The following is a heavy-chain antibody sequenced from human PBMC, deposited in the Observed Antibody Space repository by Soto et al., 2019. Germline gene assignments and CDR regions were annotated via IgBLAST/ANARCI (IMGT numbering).Heavy chain of an antibody. D-gene: IGHD6-19*01. V-gene: IGHV4-39*01. Sequence: SETLSLTCTVSGGSISSSSYYWGWIRQPPGKGLEWIGSIYYSGSTYYNPSLKSRVTISVDTSKNQFSLKLSSVTAADTAVYYCARQPIAVAGILLDPWGQGTLVTVSS. CDR1: GGSISSSSYY. CDR2: IYYSGST. CDR3: ARQPIAVAGILLDP. J-gene: IGHJ5*02.